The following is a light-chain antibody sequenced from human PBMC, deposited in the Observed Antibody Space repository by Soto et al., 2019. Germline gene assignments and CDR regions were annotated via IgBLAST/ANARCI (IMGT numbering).Light chain of an antibody. J-gene: IGKJ1*01. V-gene: IGKV1-5*03. CDR3: HQYYSYPWP. CDR2: KAS. Sequence: DIQMTQSPSTLSASVGDRVTITCRAGQSISNLLAWYQQKPGKAPYLMSSKASSLESGVPSRFSGRASGTAFTLNISSLQPDYFASYYCHQYYSYPWPFGQGTKVELK. CDR1: QSISNL.